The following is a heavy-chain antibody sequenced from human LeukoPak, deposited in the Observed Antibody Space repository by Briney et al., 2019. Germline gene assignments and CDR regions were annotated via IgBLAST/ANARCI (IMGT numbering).Heavy chain of an antibody. J-gene: IGHJ6*04. Sequence: GGSLRLSCAASGFTISNYDMHWVRQKPGKGLVWVSTIHTAGDTYYPDSVKGRFAIYRENTKNYLSLQMNSLGAGDTAVYYCARGEYYYSGMDVWGEGTTVTVSS. CDR3: ARGEYYYSGMDV. CDR2: IHTAGDT. CDR1: GFTISNYD. V-gene: IGHV3-13*01.